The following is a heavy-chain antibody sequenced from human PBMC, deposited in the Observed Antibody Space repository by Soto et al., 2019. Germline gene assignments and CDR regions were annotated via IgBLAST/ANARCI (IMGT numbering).Heavy chain of an antibody. CDR2: INPNSGGT. V-gene: IGHV1-2*02. J-gene: IGHJ6*02. CDR3: ARVGDIAAAGKWYGMDV. CDR1: GYTFTSYY. D-gene: IGHD6-13*01. Sequence: ASVKVSCKASGYTFTSYYMHWVRQAPGQGLEWMGWINPNSGGTNYAQKFQGRVTMTRDTSTSTVYMELSSLRSEDTAVYYCARVGDIAAAGKWYGMDVWGQGTTVTVSS.